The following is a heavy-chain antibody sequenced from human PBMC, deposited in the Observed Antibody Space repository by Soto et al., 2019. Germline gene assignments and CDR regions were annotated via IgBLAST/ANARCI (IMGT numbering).Heavy chain of an antibody. CDR1: GCTFSSYG. CDR3: ARDKVATVYYYYMDV. V-gene: IGHV3-33*01. J-gene: IGHJ6*03. CDR2: IWYDGSNK. D-gene: IGHD5-12*01. Sequence: PGGSLRLSCAASGCTFSSYGMHWVRQAPGKGLEWVAVIWYDGSNKYYADSVKGRFTISRDNSKNTLYLQMNSLRAEDTAVYYCARDKVATVYYYYMDVWGKGTTVTVSS.